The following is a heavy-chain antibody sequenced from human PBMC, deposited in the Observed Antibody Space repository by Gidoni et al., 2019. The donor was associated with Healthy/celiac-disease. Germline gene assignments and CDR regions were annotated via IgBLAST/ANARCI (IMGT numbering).Heavy chain of an antibody. D-gene: IGHD6-19*01. CDR3: AKEGVAVALDY. CDR1: GFTFSSYG. J-gene: IGHJ4*02. CDR2: ISYDGSNK. Sequence: QVQLVESGGGVVQPGRSLRLSCAASGFTFSSYGMHWVRQAPGKGLEWVACISYDGSNKYYADSVKGRFTISRDNSKNTLYLQMNSLRAEDTAVYYCAKEGVAVALDYWGQGTLVTVSS. V-gene: IGHV3-30*18.